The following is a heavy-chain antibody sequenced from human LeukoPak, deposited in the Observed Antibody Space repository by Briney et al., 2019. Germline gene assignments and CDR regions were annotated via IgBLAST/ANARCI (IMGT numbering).Heavy chain of an antibody. V-gene: IGHV4-34*01. CDR3: ARISTVTHQFDY. D-gene: IGHD4-17*01. CDR1: GETFSGFY. J-gene: IGHJ4*02. CDR2: INYSGST. Sequence: SETLSLTCAVYGETFSGFYWSWIRQPPGKGLEWIGVINYSGSTNYNPSLKSRVTISVDTSKNQFSLNLNSVTAADTAVYYCARISTVTHQFDYWGQGMLVTVSS.